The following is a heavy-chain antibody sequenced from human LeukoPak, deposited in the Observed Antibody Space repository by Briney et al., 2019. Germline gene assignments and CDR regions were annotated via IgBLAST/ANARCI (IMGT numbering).Heavy chain of an antibody. CDR3: AKARYSSSSPLDY. V-gene: IGHV3-48*01. D-gene: IGHD6-6*01. J-gene: IGHJ4*02. CDR2: ISSSSSTI. CDR1: KFTFSIYS. Sequence: GGSLRLSCAASKFTFSIYSMNWVRQAPGKGLEWISYISSSSSTIFYADSVKGRFTISRDNSKNTLYLQMNSLRAEDTAVYYCAKARYSSSSPLDYWGQGTLVTVSS.